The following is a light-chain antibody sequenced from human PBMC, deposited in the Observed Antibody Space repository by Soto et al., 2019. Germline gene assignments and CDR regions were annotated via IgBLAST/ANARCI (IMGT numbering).Light chain of an antibody. CDR2: AAS. J-gene: IGKJ4*01. CDR1: QSISSW. CDR3: QQSNSSPPT. Sequence: DIQMTQSPSTLSASVGDRVTITCRASQSISSWLAWYQQKPGKAPKLLISAASSLQIGVPSRFGGSGSGTDFTLAISSLQPEDFATYFCQQSNSSPPTFGGGTKVDIK. V-gene: IGKV1-5*01.